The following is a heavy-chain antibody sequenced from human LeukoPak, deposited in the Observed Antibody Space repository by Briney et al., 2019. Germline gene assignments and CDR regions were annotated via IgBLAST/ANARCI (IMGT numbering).Heavy chain of an antibody. D-gene: IGHD5-18*01. CDR3: ARTRGILGAFDI. CDR2: IYYSGST. Sequence: PSETLSLPCTVSGGSISSYYWSWIRQPPGKGLEWIGYIYYSGSTDYNPSLKSRVTISVDTSKNQFSLKLSSVTAADTAVYYCARTRGILGAFDIWGQGTMVTVSS. V-gene: IGHV4-59*01. CDR1: GGSISSYY. J-gene: IGHJ3*02.